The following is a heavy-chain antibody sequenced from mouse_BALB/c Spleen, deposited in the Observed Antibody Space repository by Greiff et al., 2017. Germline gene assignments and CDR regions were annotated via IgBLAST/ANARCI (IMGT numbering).Heavy chain of an antibody. Sequence: VHLVESGPGLVAPSQSLSITCTVSGFSLTSYGVHWVRQPPGKGLEWLGVIWAGGSTNYNSALMSRLSISKDNSKSQVFLKMNSLQTDDTAMYCCARDRGQTGTLYWYFDVWGAGTTVTVSS. J-gene: IGHJ1*01. V-gene: IGHV2-9*02. CDR1: GFSLTSYG. CDR3: ARDRGQTGTLYWYFDV. CDR2: IWAGGST. D-gene: IGHD4-1*01.